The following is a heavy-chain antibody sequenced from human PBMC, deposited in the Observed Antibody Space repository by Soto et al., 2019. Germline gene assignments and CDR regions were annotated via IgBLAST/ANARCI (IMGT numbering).Heavy chain of an antibody. D-gene: IGHD1-26*01. V-gene: IGHV4-31*03. Sequence: SETLSLTCTVSGASISSGGYYWSWIRQHPGKGLEWIANIYYSGSTYYNPSLKSRVTISIHTPKNQFSLKLSSVTAADTAVYYCAKAQAWELLFDFWGQGTLVTVSS. CDR3: AKAQAWELLFDF. CDR1: GASISSGGYY. CDR2: IYYSGST. J-gene: IGHJ4*02.